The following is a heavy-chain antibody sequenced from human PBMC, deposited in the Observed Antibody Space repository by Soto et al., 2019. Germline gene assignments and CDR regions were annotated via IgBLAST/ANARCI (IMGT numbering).Heavy chain of an antibody. CDR1: GYAFTTYG. CDR2: ISAHNGNT. J-gene: IGHJ4*02. Sequence: QVHLVQSGAEVKKPGASVKVSCKGSGYAFTTYGITWVRQAPGQGLEWMGWISAHNGNTNYAQKLQGRVTVTRDTSSSTAYMELRSLRSDDTAVYYCARGRYGDYWGQGALVTVSS. CDR3: ARGRYGDY. D-gene: IGHD1-1*01. V-gene: IGHV1-18*01.